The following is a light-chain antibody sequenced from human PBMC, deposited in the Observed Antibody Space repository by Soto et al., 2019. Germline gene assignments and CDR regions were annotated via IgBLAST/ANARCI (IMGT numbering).Light chain of an antibody. CDR2: GAS. J-gene: IGKJ1*01. Sequence: PGERATLSCRASQSVTTKLAWYQHKPGQAPRLLISGASSRASGVPDRFSGSGSETDFTLIISRLQPEDFAVYYCQQYGSSGTFGQGTKVDI. CDR1: QSVTTK. V-gene: IGKV3-20*01. CDR3: QQYGSSGT.